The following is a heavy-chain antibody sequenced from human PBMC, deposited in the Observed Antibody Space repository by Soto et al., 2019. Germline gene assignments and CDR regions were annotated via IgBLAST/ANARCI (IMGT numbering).Heavy chain of an antibody. CDR2: IIPIQGKA. Sequence: QVQLVQSGAELKKPGSSVNVSCEASGGSFTSYSFTWVRQAPGQGLEWMGRIIPIQGKANYALKLQDRVTITADRSTRTVYMELTSLRPEDTAVYFCAKSLLFVDHGYMDVWGKGTTVTVSS. V-gene: IGHV1-69*02. D-gene: IGHD2-21*01. J-gene: IGHJ6*03. CDR1: GGSFTSYS. CDR3: AKSLLFVDHGYMDV.